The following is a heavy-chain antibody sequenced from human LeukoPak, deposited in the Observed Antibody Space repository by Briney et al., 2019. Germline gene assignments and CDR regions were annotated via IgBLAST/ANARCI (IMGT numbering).Heavy chain of an antibody. D-gene: IGHD3-22*01. V-gene: IGHV4-59*01. Sequence: SETLSLTCTVSGGSISNYYWNWIRQPPGKGLEWIGYIYYSGNANYNTSLKSRFTISVDTSENQFSLKLTSVTAADTAVYYCARHDSSGYTYFYYWGQGTLVTVSS. CDR1: GGSISNYY. CDR2: IYYSGNA. CDR3: ARHDSSGYTYFYY. J-gene: IGHJ4*02.